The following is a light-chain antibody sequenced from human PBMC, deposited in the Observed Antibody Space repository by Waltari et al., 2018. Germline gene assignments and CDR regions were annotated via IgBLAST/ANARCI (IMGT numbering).Light chain of an antibody. CDR1: SRDVGTYKR. J-gene: IGLJ2*01. CDR2: AVS. V-gene: IGLV2-23*02. Sequence: QSALTQPASVSGSPGQSITISCTGTSRDVGTYKRVPWYQQHPGKAPKLMIYAVSKRPSGVSDRFSGSKSGDMASLTISGLQPEDEAEYFCSSYAGSSKGVFGGGTKVTVL. CDR3: SSYAGSSKGV.